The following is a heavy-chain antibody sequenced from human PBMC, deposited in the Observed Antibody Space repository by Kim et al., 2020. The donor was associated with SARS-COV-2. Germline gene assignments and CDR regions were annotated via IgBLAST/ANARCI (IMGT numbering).Heavy chain of an antibody. Sequence: GGSLRLSCAGSGFTFSLYGMHWVRQAPGKGLEWVALISFDGNQTKYADSVRGRFTISRDNSKNTQYLQMNSLRGEDTAVYYCARWTTGDYGDYVNYYDYWGQRALVTVSS. D-gene: IGHD4-17*01. CDR1: GFTFSLYG. CDR3: ARWTTGDYGDYVNYYDY. V-gene: IGHV3-33*05. J-gene: IGHJ4*02. CDR2: ISFDGNQT.